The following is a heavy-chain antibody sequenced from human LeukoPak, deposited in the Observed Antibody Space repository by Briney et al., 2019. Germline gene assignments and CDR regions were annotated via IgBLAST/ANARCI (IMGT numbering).Heavy chain of an antibody. J-gene: IGHJ3*02. Sequence: SETLSLTCAVSGGSISSGGYYWSWIRQHPGKGLEWIGYIYYSGSTYYNPSLKSRVTISVDTSKNQFSLKLSSVTAADTAVYYCARAIIAAAGSDAFDIWGQGTMVTVSS. V-gene: IGHV4-31*11. CDR3: ARAIIAAAGSDAFDI. CDR2: IYYSGST. D-gene: IGHD6-13*01. CDR1: GGSISSGGYY.